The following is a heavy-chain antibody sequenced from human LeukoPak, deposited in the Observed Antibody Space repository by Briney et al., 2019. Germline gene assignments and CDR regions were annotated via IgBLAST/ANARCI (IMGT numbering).Heavy chain of an antibody. CDR3: ARSRVYYYYYMDV. CDR2: IYYSGST. CDR1: GGSISSYY. Sequence: SETLSLTCTVSGGSISSYYWSWIRQPPGKGLEWIGYIYYSGSTNYNPSLKSRVTISVDTSKNQFSLKLSSVTAADTAVYYCARSRVYYYYYMDVWGKGTTVTIS. V-gene: IGHV4-59*01. J-gene: IGHJ6*03.